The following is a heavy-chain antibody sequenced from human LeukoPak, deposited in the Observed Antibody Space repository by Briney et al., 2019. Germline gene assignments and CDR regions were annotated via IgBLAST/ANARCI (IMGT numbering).Heavy chain of an antibody. CDR3: ARVPRSYYYYYYMDV. CDR1: GGSISGYH. CDR2: IYYSGSG. Sequence: PSETLSLTCNVSGGSISGYHWSWIRQPPGKGLEWLGYIYYSGSGNYNPSLKSRVTISVDTSKNQFSLKLSSVTAADTAVYYCARVPRSYYYYYYMDVWGKGTTVTVSS. V-gene: IGHV4-59*01. J-gene: IGHJ6*03.